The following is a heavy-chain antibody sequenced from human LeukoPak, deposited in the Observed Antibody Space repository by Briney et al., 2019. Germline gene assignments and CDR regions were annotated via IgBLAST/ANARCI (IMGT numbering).Heavy chain of an antibody. CDR2: ISRSSRYI. CDR1: GFTFSSYS. V-gene: IGHV3-21*01. CDR3: ARANNWKYGTFEH. J-gene: IGHJ4*02. D-gene: IGHD1-7*01. Sequence: GGSLRLSCAASGFTFSSYSMNWVRQAPGKGLEWVSSISRSSRYIYYADSVKGRFTISRDNAKNSLHLQMNSLRAEDTALYYCARANNWKYGTFEHWGQGTLVTVSS.